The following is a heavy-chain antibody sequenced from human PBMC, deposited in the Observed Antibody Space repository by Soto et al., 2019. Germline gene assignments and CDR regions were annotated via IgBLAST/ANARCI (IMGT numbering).Heavy chain of an antibody. Sequence: GGSLRLSCDTSGFTFSNYVMTWFRQAPGRGLEWVSSISGSGDGRSYADSVKGRFTISRDNSKNTLYLQMNSLRAEDTAVYYCAKEGRLTILGGVTQPNDYYYMDGWGKATTVTVAS. CDR2: ISGSGDGR. J-gene: IGHJ6*03. CDR1: GFTFSNYV. D-gene: IGHD3-3*01. CDR3: AKEGRLTILGGVTQPNDYYYMDG. V-gene: IGHV3-23*01.